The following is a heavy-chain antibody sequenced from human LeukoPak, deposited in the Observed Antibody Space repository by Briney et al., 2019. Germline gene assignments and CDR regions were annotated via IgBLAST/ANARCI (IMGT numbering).Heavy chain of an antibody. CDR1: GGSIRSGDYY. CDR3: ARGGTMVRGLQGVDI. CDR2: IYYSGST. V-gene: IGHV4-30-4*08. J-gene: IGHJ3*02. Sequence: SQTLSLTCTVSGGSIRSGDYYWRWIRQPPGTGLEWIGYIYYSGSTYYNPSLKSRVTISVDTSKNQFSLKLSSVTAADTAVYYCARGGTMVRGLQGVDIWGQGTMVTVSS. D-gene: IGHD3-10*01.